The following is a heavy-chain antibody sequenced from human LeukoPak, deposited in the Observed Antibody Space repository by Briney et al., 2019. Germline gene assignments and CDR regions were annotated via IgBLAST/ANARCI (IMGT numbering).Heavy chain of an antibody. CDR3: VRDPGGPYDY. J-gene: IGHJ4*02. CDR2: IYSGGPT. Sequence: GGSLRLSCAASGFIVSNNYMTWVRLAPGKGLEWVSIIYSGGPTYYADSVKGRFTISRDNSKNTLYLQMNSLRAEDTAVYYCVRDPGGPYDYWGQGTLVTVSS. V-gene: IGHV3-53*01. CDR1: GFIVSNNY. D-gene: IGHD1-26*01.